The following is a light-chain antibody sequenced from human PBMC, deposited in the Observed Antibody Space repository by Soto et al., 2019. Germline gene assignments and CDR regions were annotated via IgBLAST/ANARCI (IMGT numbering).Light chain of an antibody. CDR1: QSVPKNY. Sequence: EIVLTQSPGTLSLSQGERATLSCRASQSVPKNYLAWYQQKPGQAPRPLIHDASSRATGIPDRFSGSGSGTDFTLTINTLEPEDFAVYYCQQCSTSPLTFGGGTKVDIK. CDR3: QQCSTSPLT. V-gene: IGKV3-20*01. J-gene: IGKJ4*01. CDR2: DAS.